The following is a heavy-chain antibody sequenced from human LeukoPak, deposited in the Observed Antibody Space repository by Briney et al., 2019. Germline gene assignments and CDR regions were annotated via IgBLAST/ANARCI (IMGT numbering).Heavy chain of an antibody. CDR1: GYTFTSYG. V-gene: IGHV1-18*01. CDR2: VSAYNGNT. CDR3: AGVARSHYYDRDYFDY. J-gene: IGHJ4*02. D-gene: IGHD3-22*01. Sequence: ASVKASCKASGYTFTSYGISWVRQAPGQGLEWMGWVSAYNGNTNYAQKLQGRVTMTTDTSTSTAYMKLRSLRSDDTAVYYCAGVARSHYYDRDYFDYWGQGTLVTVSS.